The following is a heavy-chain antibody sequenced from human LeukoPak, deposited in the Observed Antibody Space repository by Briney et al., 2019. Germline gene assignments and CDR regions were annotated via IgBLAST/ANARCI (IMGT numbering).Heavy chain of an antibody. CDR1: GFTLTRHH. V-gene: IGHV1-18*01. J-gene: IGHJ4*02. CDR3: VREDWGSGTIIDY. D-gene: IGHD1-14*01. Sequence: ASLKVSCKASGFTLTRHHISWVRQAPGQGLEWMGWIDANAGDSIYAQRFQGRDTMTRDTSTTTVFLELRSLRLDDTAVYYCVREDWGSGTIIDYWGQGTLVTVSS. CDR2: IDANAGDS.